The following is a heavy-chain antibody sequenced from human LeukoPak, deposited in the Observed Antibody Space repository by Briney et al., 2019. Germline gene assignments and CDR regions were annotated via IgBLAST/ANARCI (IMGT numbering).Heavy chain of an antibody. D-gene: IGHD6-19*01. CDR1: GGSISSYY. Sequence: SGTLSLTCTVSGGSISSYYWSWIRQPPGKGLEWIGYIYYSGSTNYNPSLKSRVTISVDTSKNQFALKLSSVTAADTAVYYCARKGAYSSGWYGTYFDYWGQGTLVTVSS. V-gene: IGHV4-59*01. CDR3: ARKGAYSSGWYGTYFDY. J-gene: IGHJ4*02. CDR2: IYYSGST.